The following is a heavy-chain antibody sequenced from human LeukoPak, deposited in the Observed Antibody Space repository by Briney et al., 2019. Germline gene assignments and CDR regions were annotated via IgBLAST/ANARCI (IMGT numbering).Heavy chain of an antibody. V-gene: IGHV1-69*10. D-gene: IGHD1-20*01. Sequence: SVKVSFKASGGTFSNYAVNWVRQAPGQGLEWMGWIIPVLGTANYAQRFQGRVTITADKSTTTTDMELNSLRSEDTAVYYCARSLHNWNDGIDYYYYYMGVWGKGATVTVSS. CDR1: GGTFSNYA. CDR3: ARSLHNWNDGIDYYYYYMGV. J-gene: IGHJ6*03. CDR2: IIPVLGTA.